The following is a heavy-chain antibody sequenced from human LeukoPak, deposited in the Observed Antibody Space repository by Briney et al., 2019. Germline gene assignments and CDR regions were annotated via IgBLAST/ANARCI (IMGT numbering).Heavy chain of an antibody. CDR2: IYHSGST. CDR1: GYSISSSYY. J-gene: IGHJ4*02. CDR3: ASRGQSYYFDY. Sequence: SETLSLTCAVSGYSISSSYYWGWIRQPPGKGLEWIGSIYHSGSTYYNPSLKSRVTISVDTFKNHFSLKLSSVTAADTAVYYCASRGQSYYFDYWGQGTLVTVSS. V-gene: IGHV4-38-2*01. D-gene: IGHD6-25*01.